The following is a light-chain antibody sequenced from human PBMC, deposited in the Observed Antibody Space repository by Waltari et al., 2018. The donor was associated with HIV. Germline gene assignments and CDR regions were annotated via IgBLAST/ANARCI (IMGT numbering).Light chain of an antibody. J-gene: IGLJ2*01. CDR2: EVS. Sequence: QSALTQPPSVSGSPGQSVTISCTGTSSDVGSYNRVSWYQQPPGTAPKLMIYEVSNRPSGVPDRFAGSKSGNTASLTISGLQAEDEADYYGSSYTSSSTFVFGGGTKLTVL. V-gene: IGLV2-18*02. CDR1: SSDVGSYNR. CDR3: SSYTSSSTFV.